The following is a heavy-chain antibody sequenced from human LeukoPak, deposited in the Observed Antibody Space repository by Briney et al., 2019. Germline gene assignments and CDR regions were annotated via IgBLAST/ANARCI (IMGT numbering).Heavy chain of an antibody. Sequence: SLRLSCAAPGFTFSSYTMNWVRQAPGRGLEWVSSISSSSTYIYYADSVKGRFTISRDYARNSLSLQMNSLRAEDTAVYYCARDKYGDYGLDYWGPGTLVTVSS. D-gene: IGHD4-17*01. CDR2: ISSSSTYI. V-gene: IGHV3-21*01. CDR1: GFTFSSYT. J-gene: IGHJ4*02. CDR3: ARDKYGDYGLDY.